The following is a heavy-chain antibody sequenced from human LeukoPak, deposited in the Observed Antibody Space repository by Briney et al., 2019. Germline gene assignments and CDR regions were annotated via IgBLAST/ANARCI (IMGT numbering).Heavy chain of an antibody. D-gene: IGHD3-10*01. Sequence: AGGSLRLSCAASGFTFSSYTMNWVRQAPGKGLEWVSSVSSSGGYRYYADSLKGRFTISRDNSKNSLSLQMSSLRAEDTAVYYCAKTAMVRGTHFDYWGQGILVTVSS. CDR3: AKTAMVRGTHFDY. CDR2: VSSSGGYR. J-gene: IGHJ4*02. CDR1: GFTFSSYT. V-gene: IGHV3-21*04.